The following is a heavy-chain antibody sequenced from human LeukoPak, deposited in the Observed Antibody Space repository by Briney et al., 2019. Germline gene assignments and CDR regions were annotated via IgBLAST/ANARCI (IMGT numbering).Heavy chain of an antibody. CDR2: INTNTGNP. CDR3: ARPGQILGYCSGGSCDLDY. D-gene: IGHD2-15*01. Sequence: VASVKVSCEASGYTFTSYAMNWVRQAPGQGLEWMGWINTNTGNPTYAQGFTGRFVFSLDTSVSTAYLQISSLKAEDTAVYYCARPGQILGYCSGGSCDLDYWGQGTLVTVSS. CDR1: GYTFTSYA. J-gene: IGHJ4*02. V-gene: IGHV7-4-1*02.